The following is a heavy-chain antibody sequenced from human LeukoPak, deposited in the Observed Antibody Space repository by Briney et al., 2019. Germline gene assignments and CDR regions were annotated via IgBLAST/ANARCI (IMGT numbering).Heavy chain of an antibody. D-gene: IGHD3-10*01. CDR3: ARELSDGSGSYYDY. CDR2: ISSSSSSI. Sequence: PGGSLRLSCAASGFTFSSYSMNWVRQAPGQGLEWVSSISSSSSSIYYADSVKGRFTISRDNAKNSLYLQMNSLRAEDTAVYYCARELSDGSGSYYDYWGQGTLVTVSS. CDR1: GFTFSSYS. V-gene: IGHV3-21*01. J-gene: IGHJ4*02.